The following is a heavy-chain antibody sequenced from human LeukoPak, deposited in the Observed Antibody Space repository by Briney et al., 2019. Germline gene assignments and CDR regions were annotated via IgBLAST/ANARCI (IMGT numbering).Heavy chain of an antibody. V-gene: IGHV1-18*01. J-gene: IGHJ5*02. CDR1: GYTFTTYG. CDR2: ITAYNGNT. CDR3: ARDTFLGFDP. Sequence: ASVRVSCKASGYTFTTYGIAWVRQAPGQGLEWMGWITAYNGNTNYAQNFQGRVAMTTDTSTNTAYLELRSLRSDDTAVYYCARDTFLGFDPWGQGTLVTVSS. D-gene: IGHD2/OR15-2a*01.